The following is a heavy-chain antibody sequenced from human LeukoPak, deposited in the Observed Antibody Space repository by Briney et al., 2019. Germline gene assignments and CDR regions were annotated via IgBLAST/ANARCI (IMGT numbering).Heavy chain of an antibody. D-gene: IGHD5-18*01. V-gene: IGHV4-39*07. CDR1: GGSISSYY. J-gene: IGHJ4*02. CDR3: ARGDSYGTVWY. Sequence: PSETLSLTCTVSGGSISSYYWGWIRQPPGKDLEWMGRIHYSGSTYYNPSLKSRVTISVDTSKNQFSLKLNSVTAADTAVYYCARGDSYGTVWYWGQGTLVTISS. CDR2: IHYSGST.